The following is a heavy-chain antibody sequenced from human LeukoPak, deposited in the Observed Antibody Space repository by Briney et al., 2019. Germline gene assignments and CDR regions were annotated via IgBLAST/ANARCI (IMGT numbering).Heavy chain of an antibody. Sequence: GGSLRLSCAASGFTFSSYAMSWVRQAPGKGLEWVSGISGSGGSTYYADSVKGRFTISRDNSKNTLYLQMTSMRAEDTALYYCARYTTDRTENDYWGQGTLVTVSS. CDR3: ARYTTDRTENDY. CDR2: ISGSGGST. CDR1: GFTFSSYA. V-gene: IGHV3-23*01. D-gene: IGHD1-1*01. J-gene: IGHJ4*02.